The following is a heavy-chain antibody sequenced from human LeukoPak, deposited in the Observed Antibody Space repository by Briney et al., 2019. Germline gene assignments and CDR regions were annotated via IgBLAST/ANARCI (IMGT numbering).Heavy chain of an antibody. CDR2: INHSGST. Sequence: SETLSLTCTVSGGSISSYYWSWIRQPAGKGLEWIGEINHSGSTNYNPSLKSRVTISVDTSKNQFSLKLSSVTAADTAVYYCARLKRIMTTVPQFDYWGQGTLVTVSS. J-gene: IGHJ4*02. V-gene: IGHV4-34*01. CDR3: ARLKRIMTTVPQFDY. D-gene: IGHD4-17*01. CDR1: GGSISSYY.